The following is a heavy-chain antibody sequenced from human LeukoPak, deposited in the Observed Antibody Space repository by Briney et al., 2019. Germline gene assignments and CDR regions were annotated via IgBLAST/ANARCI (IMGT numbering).Heavy chain of an antibody. CDR1: GFTFSSYW. J-gene: IGHJ4*02. CDR3: ARDRGRYYDSRGFYWGYYFDS. V-gene: IGHV3-74*01. D-gene: IGHD3-22*01. Sequence: GGSLRLSCAASGFTFSSYWMHWVRQAPGKGLVWVSRINSDGSSTSYADSVKGRFTISRDNAKNTLYMQMNSVRVDDTAVYYCARDRGRYYDSRGFYWGYYFDSWGQGILVTVST. CDR2: INSDGSST.